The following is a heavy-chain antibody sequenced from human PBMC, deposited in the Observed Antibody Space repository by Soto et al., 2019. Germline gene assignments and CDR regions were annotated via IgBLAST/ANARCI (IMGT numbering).Heavy chain of an antibody. V-gene: IGHV4-39*01. CDR1: GGSISSSSYY. D-gene: IGHD3-9*01. CDR2: IYYSGST. Sequence: SETLSLTCTVSGGSISSSSYYWGWIRQPPGKGLEWIGSIYYSGSTYYNPSLKSRVTISVDTSKNQFSLKLSSVTAADTAVYYCASFYYDILTGYYNPPPDVDYWGQGTLVTVSS. J-gene: IGHJ4*02. CDR3: ASFYYDILTGYYNPPPDVDY.